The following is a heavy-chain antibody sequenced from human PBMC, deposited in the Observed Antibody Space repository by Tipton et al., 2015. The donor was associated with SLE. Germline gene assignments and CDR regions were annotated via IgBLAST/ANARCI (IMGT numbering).Heavy chain of an antibody. J-gene: IGHJ4*02. CDR3: AKVSGGPSDS. V-gene: IGHV3-9*01. CDR1: GFTFDDYA. D-gene: IGHD3-16*01. Sequence: SLRLSCAGSGFTFDDYAMHWVRQAPGKGLEWVSGISWNSGSTAYADSVKGRFTISRDNAKNSLYLQMNSLRTEDTAFYYCAKVSGGPSDSWGQGTLVTVSS. CDR2: ISWNSGST.